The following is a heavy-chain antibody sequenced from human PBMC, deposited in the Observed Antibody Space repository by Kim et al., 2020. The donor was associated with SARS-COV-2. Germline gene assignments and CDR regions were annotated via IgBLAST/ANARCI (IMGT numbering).Heavy chain of an antibody. CDR1: GFTVSSNY. J-gene: IGHJ6*02. V-gene: IGHV3-66*01. CDR2: IYSGGST. Sequence: GGSLRLSCAASGFTVSSNYMSWVRQAPGKGLEWVSVIYSGGSTYYADSVKGRFNISRDNSKNTRYLQMNSLKAEDTAVYYCARGDYSRILFDPFYYYCMEVWGQGPTVSVSS. D-gene: IGHD4-4*01. CDR3: ARGDYSRILFDPFYYYCMEV.